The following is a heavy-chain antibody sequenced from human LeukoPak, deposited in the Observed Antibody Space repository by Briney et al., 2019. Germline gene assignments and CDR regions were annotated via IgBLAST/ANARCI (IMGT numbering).Heavy chain of an antibody. CDR1: GDSINTYF. Sequence: SETLSLTCTVSGDSINTYFWSWIRQPPGKGLEWIGYMYYSGSTDYNPSLKSRLTISVDTSKNQFSLKLSSVTAADTAVYYCASGGASEIGYCSGDSCPIAPNFDYWGQGTLVTVSS. V-gene: IGHV4-59*01. CDR3: ASGGASEIGYCSGDSCPIAPNFDY. J-gene: IGHJ4*02. CDR2: MYYSGST. D-gene: IGHD2-15*01.